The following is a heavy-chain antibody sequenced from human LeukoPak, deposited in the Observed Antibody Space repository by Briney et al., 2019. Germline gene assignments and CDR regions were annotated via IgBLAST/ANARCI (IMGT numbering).Heavy chain of an antibody. CDR1: GFTFSDYY. Sequence: GGSLRLSCAASGFTFSDYYMDWVRQAPGKGLEWVGRTRNKANSYTTEYAASVKGRFTISRDDSKNSLYLQMNSLKTEDTAVYYWSGQDSGTKRSFDYWGQGTLVTVSS. J-gene: IGHJ4*02. CDR2: TRNKANSYTT. CDR3: SGQDSGTKRSFDY. D-gene: IGHD5-12*01. V-gene: IGHV3-72*01.